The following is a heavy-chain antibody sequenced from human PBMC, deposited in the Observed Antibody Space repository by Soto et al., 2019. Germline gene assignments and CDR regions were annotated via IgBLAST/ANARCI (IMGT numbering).Heavy chain of an antibody. V-gene: IGHV1-69*01. CDR2: IIPIFGTA. Sequence: QVQLVQSGAEVKKPGSPVKVSCKASGGTFSSYAISWVRQAPGQGLEWMGGIIPIFGTANYAQKFQGRVTITADESTSTAYMELSSLRSEDTAMYYCASSAAYDSSGYYPCRTWGQGTLVTVSS. J-gene: IGHJ5*02. CDR3: ASSAAYDSSGYYPCRT. CDR1: GGTFSSYA. D-gene: IGHD3-22*01.